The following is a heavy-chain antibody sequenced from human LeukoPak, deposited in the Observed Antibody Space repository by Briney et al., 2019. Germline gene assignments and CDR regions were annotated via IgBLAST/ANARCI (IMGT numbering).Heavy chain of an antibody. J-gene: IGHJ4*02. CDR3: ASPHYDFWSGYAY. D-gene: IGHD3-3*01. CDR1: GGSFSGYY. V-gene: IGHV4-34*01. CDR2: INHSGST. Sequence: SETLSLTCAVYGGSFSGYYWSWIRQPPGKGLEWIGEINHSGSTNYNPSLKSRVTISVDTSKNQFSLKLSSVTAADTAVYYCASPHYDFWSGYAYWGQGTLVTVSS.